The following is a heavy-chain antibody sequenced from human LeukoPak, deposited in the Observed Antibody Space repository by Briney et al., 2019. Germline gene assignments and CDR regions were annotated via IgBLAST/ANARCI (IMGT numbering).Heavy chain of an antibody. D-gene: IGHD1-26*01. CDR2: ISYDGSNK. CDR1: GFTFSSYA. CDR3: ARDSSGSEPHYFDY. V-gene: IGHV3-30-3*01. J-gene: IGHJ4*02. Sequence: PGGSLRLSCAASGFTFSSYAMHWVRQAPGKGLEWVAVISYDGSNKYYADSVKGRFTISRDNSKNTLYLQMNSLRAEDTAVYYCARDSSGSEPHYFDYWGQGTLSPSPQ.